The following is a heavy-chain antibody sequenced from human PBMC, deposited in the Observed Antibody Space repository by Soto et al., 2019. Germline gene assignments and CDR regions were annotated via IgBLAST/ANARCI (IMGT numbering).Heavy chain of an antibody. CDR3: ARQDGSGPFDY. CDR2: IYPGDYDV. D-gene: IGHD3-10*01. J-gene: IGHJ4*02. V-gene: IGHV5-51*01. CDR1: GPRFPNRC. Sequence: GESLKTSCEYSGPRFPNRCFALVPQVPGKGLEWMCNIYPGDYDVKYSTSLDSKVTISADQSSSTAFLEWRSVRASDSATYYCARQDGSGPFDYWGQGTRVTVSS.